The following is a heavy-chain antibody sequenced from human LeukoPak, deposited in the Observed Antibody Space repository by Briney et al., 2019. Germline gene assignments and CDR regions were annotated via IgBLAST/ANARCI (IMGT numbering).Heavy chain of an antibody. Sequence: GGSLGLSCAASGFTFSSYSMNWVRQAPGKGLEWVSSISSSSSYIYYADSVKGRFTISRDNAKKSLYLQMNSLRVEDTAVYYCARDRGYSYDKQYGMDVWGQGTTVTVSS. J-gene: IGHJ6*02. CDR1: GFTFSSYS. D-gene: IGHD5-18*01. CDR3: ARDRGYSYDKQYGMDV. V-gene: IGHV3-21*01. CDR2: ISSSSSYI.